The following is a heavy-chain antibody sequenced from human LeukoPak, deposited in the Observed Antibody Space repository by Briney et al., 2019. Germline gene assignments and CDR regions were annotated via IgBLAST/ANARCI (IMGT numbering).Heavy chain of an antibody. Sequence: GGSLRLSCAASGFTFSSYAMSWVRQAPGKGLEWVSAISGSGNTTYYADSVKGRFTISRDNSKNTLYLQINSLRAEDTAVYYCAKERGQLLTWHGAFDIWGQGTMVTVSS. CDR3: AKERGQLLTWHGAFDI. V-gene: IGHV3-23*01. CDR2: ISGSGNTT. J-gene: IGHJ3*02. D-gene: IGHD2-2*01. CDR1: GFTFSSYA.